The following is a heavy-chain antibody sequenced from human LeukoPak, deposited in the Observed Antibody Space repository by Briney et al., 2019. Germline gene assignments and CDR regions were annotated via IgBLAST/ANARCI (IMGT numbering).Heavy chain of an antibody. V-gene: IGHV1-69*01. D-gene: IGHD3-22*01. J-gene: IGHJ5*02. CDR3: AIVVVTGDWFDP. CDR1: GGTFSSYA. CDR2: IIPIFGTA. Sequence: SVKVSCKASGGTFSSYAISWVRQAPGQGLEWMGGIIPIFGTANYAQKFQGRVTITADESTSTAYMELSSLRSEDTAVYYCAIVVVTGDWFDPWGQGTLVTVSS.